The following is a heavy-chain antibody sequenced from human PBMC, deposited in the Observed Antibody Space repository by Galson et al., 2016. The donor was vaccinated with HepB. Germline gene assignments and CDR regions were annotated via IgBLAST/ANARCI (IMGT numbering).Heavy chain of an antibody. CDR2: ISGGGGLT. V-gene: IGHV3-23*01. D-gene: IGHD3-22*01. Sequence: SLRLSCAASGFTFGSHAMTWVRQGPGKGLEWVSGISGGGGLTHYRHSVRGRFTISRDNSKNTLYLQMINLRAGDTAVYYCAKDLADYYDSTGYYTGLDYWGQGTLVTVSS. CDR3: AKDLADYYDSTGYYTGLDY. CDR1: GFTFGSHA. J-gene: IGHJ4*02.